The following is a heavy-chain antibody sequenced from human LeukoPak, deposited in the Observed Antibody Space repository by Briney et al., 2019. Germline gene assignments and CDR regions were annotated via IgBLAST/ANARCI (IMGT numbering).Heavy chain of an antibody. CDR2: INQDGSVK. D-gene: IGHD3-10*01. CDR3: ARPLMYYYGSETYYWFDR. CDR1: GFTFSSYA. J-gene: IGHJ5*02. V-gene: IGHV3-7*01. Sequence: PGGSLRLSCAASGFTFSSYAMHWVRQAPGKGLEWVAKINQDGSVKYYVDSVKGRFTISRDNAEKSLYLQMNSLRAEDTAMYYCARPLMYYYGSETYYWFDRWGQGTLVTVSS.